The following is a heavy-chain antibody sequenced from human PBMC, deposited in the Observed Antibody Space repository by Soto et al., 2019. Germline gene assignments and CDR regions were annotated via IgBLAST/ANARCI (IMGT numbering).Heavy chain of an antibody. CDR3: VPYCSSTSCTSPYYFDY. J-gene: IGHJ4*02. CDR2: IIPILGIA. Sequence: SVKVSCKASGGTFSSYTISWLRQAPGQGLEWMGRIIPILGIANYAQKFQGRVTITADKSTSTAYMELSSLRSEDTAVYYCVPYCSSTSCTSPYYFDYWGQGTLVTVSS. V-gene: IGHV1-69*02. CDR1: GGTFSSYT. D-gene: IGHD2-2*01.